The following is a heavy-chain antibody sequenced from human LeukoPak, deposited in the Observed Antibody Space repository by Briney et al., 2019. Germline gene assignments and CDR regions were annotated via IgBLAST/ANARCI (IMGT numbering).Heavy chain of an antibody. V-gene: IGHV4-59*08. CDR3: ARTEYDYNNYAYYYGMGV. J-gene: IGHJ6*02. CDR2: IYYSGST. D-gene: IGHD4-11*01. CDR1: GGSIRSYY. Sequence: PSETLSLTCTVSGGSIRSYYWSWIRQPPGKGLEWIGYIYYSGSTNYNPSLKSRVTISVDTSKNQFSLKLNSVTDTDTAMYYCARTEYDYNNYAYYYGMGVWGQGTTVTVSS.